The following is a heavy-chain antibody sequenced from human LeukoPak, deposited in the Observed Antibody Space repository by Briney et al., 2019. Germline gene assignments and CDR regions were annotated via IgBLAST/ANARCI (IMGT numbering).Heavy chain of an antibody. V-gene: IGHV3-43*02. Sequence: GGSLRLSCAASGFTFDDYAMHWVRQGPGKGLEWVSLISGDGGSTYYADSVKGRFTISRDNAKNSLYLQMNSLRAEDTAVYYCARDSAHIVVVPAVIPPSLDNWFDPWGQGTLVTVSS. J-gene: IGHJ5*02. CDR1: GFTFDDYA. CDR2: ISGDGGST. D-gene: IGHD2-2*01. CDR3: ARDSAHIVVVPAVIPPSLDNWFDP.